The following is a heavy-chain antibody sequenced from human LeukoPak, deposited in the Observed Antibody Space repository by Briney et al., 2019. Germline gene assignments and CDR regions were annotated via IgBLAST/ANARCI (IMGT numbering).Heavy chain of an antibody. CDR3: AKGHIRGYSYGYQAFDY. D-gene: IGHD5-18*01. CDR1: GFTFDDYA. V-gene: IGHV3-9*01. CDR2: ISWNSGSI. J-gene: IGHJ4*02. Sequence: PGGSLRLSCAASGFTFDDYAMHWVRQAPGKGLEWVSGISWNSGSIGYADSVKGRFTISRDNAKNSLYLQMNSLRAEDTALYYCAKGHIRGYSYGYQAFDYWGQGTLVTVSS.